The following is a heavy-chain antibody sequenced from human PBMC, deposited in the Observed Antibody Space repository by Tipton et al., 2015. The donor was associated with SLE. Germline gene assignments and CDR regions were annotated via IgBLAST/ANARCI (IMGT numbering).Heavy chain of an antibody. D-gene: IGHD6-19*01. J-gene: IGHJ4*02. Sequence: SLRLSCAASGFTFSSYSMNWVRQAPGKGLEWVSSISSSSSYIYYADSVKGRFTISRDNAKNSLYLQMNSLRAEDTAVYYCARDLGIAVAGTYWGQGTLVTVSS. CDR1: GFTFSSYS. CDR2: ISSSSSYI. V-gene: IGHV3-21*04. CDR3: ARDLGIAVAGTY.